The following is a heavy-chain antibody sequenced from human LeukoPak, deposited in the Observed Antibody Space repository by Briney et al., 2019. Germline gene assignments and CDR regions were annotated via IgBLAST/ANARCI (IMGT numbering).Heavy chain of an antibody. CDR2: IIPIFGTA. Sequence: ASVKVSCKASGGTFSSYAISWVRQAPGQGLEWMGGIIPIFGTANYAQKFQGRVTITTDESTSTAYMELSSLRSEDTAVYYCASHSSSSDLNYYYYMDVWGKGTTVTVSS. CDR1: GGTFSSYA. V-gene: IGHV1-69*05. J-gene: IGHJ6*03. CDR3: ASHSSSSDLNYYYYMDV. D-gene: IGHD6-6*01.